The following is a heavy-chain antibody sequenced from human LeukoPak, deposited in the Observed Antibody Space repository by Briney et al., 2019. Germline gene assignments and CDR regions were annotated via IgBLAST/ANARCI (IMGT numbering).Heavy chain of an antibody. Sequence: PLESLSLTSAVSGGSICGYYWGSRSDRPRGRLWWGGYIFYTGSTNYNPALTSRVTISVDTSKNQFSLKLSSVTAADTAVYYCERLLRVTTAGPDLYYFDYWGQGTLVTVSS. D-gene: IGHD4-17*01. CDR2: IFYTGST. CDR3: ERLLRVTTAGPDLYYFDY. J-gene: IGHJ4*02. V-gene: IGHV4-59*08. CDR1: GGSICGYY.